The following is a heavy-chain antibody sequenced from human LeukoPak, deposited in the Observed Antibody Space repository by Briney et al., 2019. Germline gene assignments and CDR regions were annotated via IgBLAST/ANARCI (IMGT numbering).Heavy chain of an antibody. CDR1: GFTFGSFA. CDR3: VRGGIHLWWNFDY. D-gene: IGHD5-18*01. CDR2: ISYDGSNK. J-gene: IGHJ4*02. V-gene: IGHV3-30*14. Sequence: PGGSLRLSCAASGFTFGSFAMHWVRQAPGKGLEWVAVISYDGSNKYYTDSVKGRFTISRDNSKNTLYLQMNSLRVEDTAVYYCVRGGIHLWWNFDYWGQGTLVTVSS.